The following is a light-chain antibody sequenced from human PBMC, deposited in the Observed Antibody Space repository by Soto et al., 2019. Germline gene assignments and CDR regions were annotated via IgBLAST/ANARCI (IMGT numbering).Light chain of an antibody. J-gene: IGLJ1*01. CDR2: GNV. Sequence: QSVLTQPPSVSGAPGQRVTISCTGSSSNIGTGYDVHWYQQLPGTAPKLLIFGNVNRPSGVPDRFSGSKSGTSASLAITGLQAEDEADYYCQSYDNSLSGYVFGTGTKVTVL. CDR3: QSYDNSLSGYV. CDR1: SSNIGTGYD. V-gene: IGLV1-40*01.